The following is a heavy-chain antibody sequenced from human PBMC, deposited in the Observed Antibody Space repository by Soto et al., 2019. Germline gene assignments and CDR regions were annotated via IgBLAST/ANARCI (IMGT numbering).Heavy chain of an antibody. CDR1: GGSISSGGYY. CDR3: ARFSITMSQGPFDY. CDR2: IYYSGST. D-gene: IGHD3-10*02. Sequence: LSLTCTVSGGSISSGGYYWSWIRQHPGKGLEWIGYIYYSGSTYYNPSLKSRVTISVDTSKNQFSLKLSSVTAADTAVYYCARFSITMSQGPFDYWGQGTLVTVSS. V-gene: IGHV4-31*03. J-gene: IGHJ4*02.